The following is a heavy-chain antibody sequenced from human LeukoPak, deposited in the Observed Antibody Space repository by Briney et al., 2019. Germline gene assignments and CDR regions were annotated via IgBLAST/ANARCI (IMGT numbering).Heavy chain of an antibody. CDR2: ISGSGGST. Sequence: GGSLRLSCAASGFTFSSYAMSWVRQAPGKGLEWVSAISGSGGSTYYADSVKGRFTISGDNSKNTLYLQMNSLRAEDTAVYYCAKVGYDSSGYYYFDYWGQGTLVTVSS. CDR1: GFTFSSYA. V-gene: IGHV3-23*01. D-gene: IGHD3-22*01. CDR3: AKVGYDSSGYYYFDY. J-gene: IGHJ4*02.